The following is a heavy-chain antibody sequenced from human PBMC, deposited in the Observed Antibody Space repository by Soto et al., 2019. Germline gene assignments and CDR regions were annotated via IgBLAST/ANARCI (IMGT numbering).Heavy chain of an antibody. Sequence: GGSLRLSCAASGFTFSSYSMNWVRQAPGKGLEWVSYISSSSSTIYYADSVKGRFTISRDNAKNSLYLQMNSLRAEDTAVYYCARDQGYCSSTSCYRNYYYYMDVWGKGTTVTVSS. V-gene: IGHV3-48*01. J-gene: IGHJ6*03. D-gene: IGHD2-2*01. CDR3: ARDQGYCSSTSCYRNYYYYMDV. CDR1: GFTFSSYS. CDR2: ISSSSSTI.